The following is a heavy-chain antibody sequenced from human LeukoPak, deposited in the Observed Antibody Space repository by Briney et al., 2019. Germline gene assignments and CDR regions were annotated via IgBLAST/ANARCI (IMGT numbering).Heavy chain of an antibody. D-gene: IGHD3-10*01. CDR2: ISGYNGNT. V-gene: IGHV1-18*01. CDR3: ARGFTHRMYYSAGGDAFDI. Sequence: ASVKVSCKASGYTFTSYGISWVRQAPGQGLEWMGWISGYNGNTKYAQKFQGRVTMTKDTSTSTAYMELRSLRSDDTAVYYCARGFTHRMYYSAGGDAFDIWGQGTLVTVSS. J-gene: IGHJ3*02. CDR1: GYTFTSYG.